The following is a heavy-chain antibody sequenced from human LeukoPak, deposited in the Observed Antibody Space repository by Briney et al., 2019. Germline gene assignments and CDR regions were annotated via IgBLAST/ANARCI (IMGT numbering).Heavy chain of an antibody. CDR1: GGSFSGYY. J-gene: IGHJ4*02. D-gene: IGHD3-16*01. Sequence: SETLSLTCAVYGGSFSGYYWSWIRQPPGKGLEWIGEINHSGSTNYNPSLKSRVTISVDTSKNQFSLKLSSVTAADTAVYYCARGLPIYDYVYYFDYWGQGTLVTVSS. CDR3: ARGLPIYDYVYYFDY. CDR2: INHSGST. V-gene: IGHV4-34*01.